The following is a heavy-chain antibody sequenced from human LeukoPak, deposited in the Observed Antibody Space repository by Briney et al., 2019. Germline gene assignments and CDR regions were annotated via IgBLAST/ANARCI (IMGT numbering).Heavy chain of an antibody. CDR1: GASISSSSYY. Sequence: SETLSLTCTVSGASISSSSYYWGWIRQPPGKGLEWIGTIYYSGSTYYNPSLKSRVTMSVDTSKNQFSLKLSSVTAADTAFYYCARGIDDYWGQGTLVTVSS. V-gene: IGHV4-39*07. J-gene: IGHJ4*02. CDR3: ARGIDDY. CDR2: IYYSGST.